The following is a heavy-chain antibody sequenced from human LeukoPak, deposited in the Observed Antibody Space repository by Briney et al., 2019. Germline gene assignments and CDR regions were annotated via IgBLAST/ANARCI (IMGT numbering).Heavy chain of an antibody. J-gene: IGHJ5*02. CDR2: ISYDGSNK. CDR1: GFSFSRYT. V-gene: IGHV3-30-3*01. CDR3: AREIIAVAESGA. D-gene: IGHD6-19*01. Sequence: PGGSLRLSSADPGFSFSRYTMYSVPQAPGKGLEWVAIISYDGSNKYYADSVKGRFTISRDNSKNTLYLQMNSLRAKDTAVYYCAREIIAVAESGAWGQGTLVTVSS.